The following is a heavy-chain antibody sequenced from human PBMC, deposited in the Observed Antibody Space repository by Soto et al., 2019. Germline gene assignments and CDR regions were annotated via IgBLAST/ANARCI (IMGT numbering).Heavy chain of an antibody. CDR1: GGSISSYY. V-gene: IGHV4-59*01. D-gene: IGHD3-16*01. J-gene: IGHJ6*02. CDR3: ARELGELDYYYYYGMDV. CDR2: IYYSGST. Sequence: LETLSLTCTVSGGSISSYYWSWIRQPPGKGLEWIGYIYYSGSTNYNPSLKSRVTISVDTSKNQFSLKLSSVTAADTAVYYCARELGELDYYYYYGMDVWGQGTTVTVSS.